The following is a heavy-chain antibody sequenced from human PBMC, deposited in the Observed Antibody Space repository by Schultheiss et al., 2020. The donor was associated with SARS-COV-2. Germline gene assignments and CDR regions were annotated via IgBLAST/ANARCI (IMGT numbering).Heavy chain of an antibody. CDR2: IAPTGEWT. Sequence: GGSLRLSCAASGFTFSSYSMNWVRQAPGKGLEWVSSIAPTGEWTYYKDSVEGRFIISRDNSRNTLYLQMNSLRAEDTAVYYCAKGLSTLVGRTFDFWGQGTLVTVSS. J-gene: IGHJ4*02. D-gene: IGHD1-26*01. CDR3: AKGLSTLVGRTFDF. V-gene: IGHV3-23*01. CDR1: GFTFSSYS.